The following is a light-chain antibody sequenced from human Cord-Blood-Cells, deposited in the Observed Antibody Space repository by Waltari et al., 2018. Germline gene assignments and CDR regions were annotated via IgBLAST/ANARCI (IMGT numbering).Light chain of an antibody. V-gene: IGKV1-39*01. Sequence: DIQMTQSPSSLSASVGDRVTITCRSSQSISSYLNWYQQKPGKAPKLLIYAASSLQSGVPTRFSGSGYGTDFTLTISSLQPEDFATYYCQRSYSTLTFGQGTRLEIK. CDR3: QRSYSTLT. J-gene: IGKJ5*01. CDR2: AAS. CDR1: QSISSY.